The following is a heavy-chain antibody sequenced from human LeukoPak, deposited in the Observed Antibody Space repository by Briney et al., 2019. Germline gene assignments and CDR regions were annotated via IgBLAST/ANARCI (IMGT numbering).Heavy chain of an antibody. CDR1: GFTFSSYA. CDR2: ISYDGSNK. J-gene: IGHJ4*02. D-gene: IGHD3-3*01. V-gene: IGHV3-30-3*01. CDR3: AKGDYYDFWSGLDY. Sequence: GGSLRLSCAASGFTFSSYAMHWVRQAPGKGLEWVAVISYDGSNKYYADSVKGRLTISRDNSKNTLYLQMNSLRAEDTAVYYCAKGDYYDFWSGLDYWGQGTLVTVSS.